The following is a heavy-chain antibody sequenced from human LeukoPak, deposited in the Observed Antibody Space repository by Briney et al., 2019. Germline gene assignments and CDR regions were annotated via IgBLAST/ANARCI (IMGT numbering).Heavy chain of an antibody. Sequence: ASVKVSCKASGYTFTSYAMHWVRQAPGQRLEWMGWINAGNGNTKYSQKFQGRDTITRDTSASTAYMELSSLRSEDTAVYYCARSLSGWRHEYFQHWGQGTLVTVSS. V-gene: IGHV1-3*01. D-gene: IGHD6-19*01. J-gene: IGHJ1*01. CDR2: INAGNGNT. CDR1: GYTFTSYA. CDR3: ARSLSGWRHEYFQH.